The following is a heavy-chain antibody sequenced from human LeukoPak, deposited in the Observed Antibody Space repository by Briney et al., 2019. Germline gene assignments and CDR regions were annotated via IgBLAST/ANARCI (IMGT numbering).Heavy chain of an antibody. CDR2: ISGSGGST. V-gene: IGHV3-23*01. D-gene: IGHD6-13*01. CDR1: GFTFSSYV. Sequence: GGSLRLSCAASGFTFSSYVMSWVRQAPGKGLEWVSAISGSGGSTYYVDSVKGRFTISKDNSKNTVYLQMSSLRVDDTAVYYCAKAASSSWPSYYYGMDVWGQGTTVTVSS. J-gene: IGHJ6*02. CDR3: AKAASSSWPSYYYGMDV.